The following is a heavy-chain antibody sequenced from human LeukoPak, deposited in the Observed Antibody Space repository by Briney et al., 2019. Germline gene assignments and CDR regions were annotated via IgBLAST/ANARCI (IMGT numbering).Heavy chain of an antibody. V-gene: IGHV1-8*02. D-gene: IGHD3-10*01. Sequence: ASVKVSCKASGYTFTSYDINWVRQATGQGHEWMGWMNPNSGSTGYAQKFQGRVQMTRSTSISTAYMELRSLRFEDTAVSYCSRGEGPADNYYGAGSYYCWSQGTLVTVSS. J-gene: IGHJ4*02. CDR1: GYTFTSYD. CDR3: SRGEGPADNYYGAGSYYC. CDR2: MNPNSGST.